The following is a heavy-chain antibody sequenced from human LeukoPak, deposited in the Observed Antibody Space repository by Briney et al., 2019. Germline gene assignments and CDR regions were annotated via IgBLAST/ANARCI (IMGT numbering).Heavy chain of an antibody. V-gene: IGHV1-69*04. CDR2: IIPILGIA. CDR1: AGTFSIYA. Sequence: GASVKVSFKSSAGTFSIYAISWVRQPPGQGLEWMGRIIPILGIANYAQKFQGRVTITADKSTSTAYMELSSLRSEDTAVYYCAREPCSSYMADWGQGTLVTVSS. D-gene: IGHD6-13*01. J-gene: IGHJ4*02. CDR3: AREPCSSYMAD.